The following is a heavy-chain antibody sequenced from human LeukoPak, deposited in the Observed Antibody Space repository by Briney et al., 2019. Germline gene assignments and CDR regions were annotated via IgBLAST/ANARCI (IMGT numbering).Heavy chain of an antibody. J-gene: IGHJ3*02. CDR3: ARSGSSWYSAFDI. V-gene: IGHV4-39*07. Sequence: SETLSLTCTVSGGSISSSSYYWGWIRQPPGKGLEWIGSIYYSGSTNYNPSLKSRVTISVDTSKNQFSLKLSSVTAADTAVYYCARSGSSWYSAFDIWGQGTMVTVSS. D-gene: IGHD6-13*01. CDR1: GGSISSSSYY. CDR2: IYYSGST.